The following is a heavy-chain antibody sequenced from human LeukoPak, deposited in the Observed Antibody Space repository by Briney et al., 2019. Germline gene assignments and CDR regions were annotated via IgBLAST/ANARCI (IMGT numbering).Heavy chain of an antibody. CDR3: ARAASSIAARLAPYYFDY. CDR1: GYTFTSYD. V-gene: IGHV1-8*03. J-gene: IGHJ4*02. D-gene: IGHD6-6*01. CDR2: MNPNSGNT. Sequence: ASVKVSCKDSGYTFTSYDINWVRQATGQGLEWMGWMNPNSGNTGYAQKFQGRVTITRNTSISTAYMELSSLRSEDTAVYYCARAASSIAARLAPYYFDYWGQGTLVTVSS.